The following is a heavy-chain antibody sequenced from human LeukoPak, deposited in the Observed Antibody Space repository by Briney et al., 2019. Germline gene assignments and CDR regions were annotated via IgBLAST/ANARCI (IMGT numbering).Heavy chain of an antibody. CDR3: ARASYCSNGVCYLVEY. CDR1: GFTFNSYA. CDR2: ISGGGDNT. D-gene: IGHD2-8*01. V-gene: IGHV3-23*01. J-gene: IGHJ4*02. Sequence: GGSLRLSCAASGFTFNSYAMSWVRQAPGKGLEWVSSISGGGDNTYYADSVKGRFTISRDNSKNTLSLQMNSLRAEDTAVYYCARASYCSNGVCYLVEYWGQGTLVTVSS.